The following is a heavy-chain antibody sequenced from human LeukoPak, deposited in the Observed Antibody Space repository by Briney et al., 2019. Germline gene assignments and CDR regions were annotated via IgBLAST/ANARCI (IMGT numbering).Heavy chain of an antibody. CDR1: GFTFSDYS. D-gene: IGHD5-18*01. CDR3: ARGQLWQTGWFDP. CDR2: ISSTSSYI. J-gene: IGHJ5*02. Sequence: PGGSLRLSCAASGFTFSDYSMHWVRQAPGEGLERVSTISSTSSYIYSADSLKGRFTISRDNAKNSLYLQMSTLRAEDTAVYYCARGQLWQTGWFDPWGQGTLVTVSS. V-gene: IGHV3-21*01.